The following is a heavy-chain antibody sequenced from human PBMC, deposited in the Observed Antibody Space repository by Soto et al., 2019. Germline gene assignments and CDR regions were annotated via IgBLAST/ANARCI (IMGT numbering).Heavy chain of an antibody. CDR3: ARQIGVYSRDASDM. Sequence: PSETLSLTCTVFGDSMNNYYWNWIRQPPGKGLEWIGYIYYSGSTYYNPSLNSRVTISIDTSKKQSSLKLSSVTAADTAVYYCARQIGVYSRDASDMWGQGTMVX. V-gene: IGHV4-59*08. CDR2: IYYSGST. CDR1: GDSMNNYY. D-gene: IGHD6-13*01. J-gene: IGHJ3*02.